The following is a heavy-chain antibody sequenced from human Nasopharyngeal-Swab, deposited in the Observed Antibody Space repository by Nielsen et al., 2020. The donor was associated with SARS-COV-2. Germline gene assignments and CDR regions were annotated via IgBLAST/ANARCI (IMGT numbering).Heavy chain of an antibody. J-gene: IGHJ5*02. CDR3: AREFRRAAAGRVNWFDP. D-gene: IGHD6-13*01. Sequence: SETLSLTCTVSGGSISSSSDCWGWLRQPPEKGREWIGSFYYSGSTYYSPSLKSRVTISVDTSKNQFSLKLSSVTAADTAVYYCAREFRRAAAGRVNWFDPWGQGTLVTVSS. CDR2: FYYSGST. CDR1: GGSISSSSDC. V-gene: IGHV4-39*07.